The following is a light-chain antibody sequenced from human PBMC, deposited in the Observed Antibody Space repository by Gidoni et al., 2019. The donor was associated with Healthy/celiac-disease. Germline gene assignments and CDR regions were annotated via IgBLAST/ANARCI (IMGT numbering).Light chain of an antibody. CDR2: GAS. J-gene: IGKJ4*01. CDR3: QQYGSSPT. Sequence: DIVLTQSPGTLSLSTGERATLSCRASQSVSSSYLAWYQQKPGQAPRLLIYGASSRATGIPNRFSGSGSGTDFTLTISRLDPEDFAVYYCQQYGSSPTFGGGTKVEIK. CDR1: QSVSSSY. V-gene: IGKV3-20*01.